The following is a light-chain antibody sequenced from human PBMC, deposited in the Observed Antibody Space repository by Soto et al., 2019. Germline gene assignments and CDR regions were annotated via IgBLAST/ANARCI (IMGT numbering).Light chain of an antibody. CDR2: GAS. V-gene: IGKV3-15*01. Sequence: EIGMTQSPATLSVSTGEGATLSCRASQSVSSKLAWYQQKPGQAPRLLIYGASTRATGIPARFSGSGSGTEFTLIISSLQSEDSAVFYCQHYDSLPITFGQGTRLEIK. CDR3: QHYDSLPIT. J-gene: IGKJ5*01. CDR1: QSVSSK.